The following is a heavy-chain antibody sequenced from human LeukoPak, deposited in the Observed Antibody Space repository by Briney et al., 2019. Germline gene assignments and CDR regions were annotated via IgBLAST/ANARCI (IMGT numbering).Heavy chain of an antibody. CDR3: ARGRIVVVPAAIPTNNWFDP. V-gene: IGHV3-48*04. J-gene: IGHJ5*02. D-gene: IGHD2-2*01. Sequence: PGGSLRLSCAASGFTFSSYSMNWVRQAPGKGLEWVSYISSSSSTINYADSVKGRFTISRDNAKNSLYLQMNSLRAEDTAVYYCARGRIVVVPAAIPTNNWFDPWGQGTLVTVSS. CDR2: ISSSSSTI. CDR1: GFTFSSYS.